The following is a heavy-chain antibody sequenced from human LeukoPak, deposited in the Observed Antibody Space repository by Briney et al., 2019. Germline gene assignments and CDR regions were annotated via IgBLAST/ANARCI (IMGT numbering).Heavy chain of an antibody. V-gene: IGHV3-21*01. J-gene: IGHJ4*02. CDR3: ARVRDLYRDY. D-gene: IGHD2-2*02. CDR2: ISGGSTYS. Sequence: GGSLRLSCAASGFTFSASTMNWVRQAPGKGLEWVSSISGGSTYSFYSDSVKGRFTISRDNAKNSLYLQMNSLRVDDTAVYYCARVRDLYRDYWGQGILVTVSS. CDR1: GFTFSAST.